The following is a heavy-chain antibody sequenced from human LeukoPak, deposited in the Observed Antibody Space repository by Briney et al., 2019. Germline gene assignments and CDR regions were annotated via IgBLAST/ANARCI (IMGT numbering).Heavy chain of an antibody. V-gene: IGHV3-74*01. CDR2: INSDGSST. J-gene: IGHJ4*02. Sequence: GGSLRLSCAASGFTFSSYGMHWVRQAPGKGLVWVSRINSDGSSTSYADSVKGRFTISRDNAKNTLYLQMNSLRAEDTAVYYCARVIAVADYYFDYWGQGTLVTVSS. CDR3: ARVIAVADYYFDY. D-gene: IGHD6-19*01. CDR1: GFTFSSYG.